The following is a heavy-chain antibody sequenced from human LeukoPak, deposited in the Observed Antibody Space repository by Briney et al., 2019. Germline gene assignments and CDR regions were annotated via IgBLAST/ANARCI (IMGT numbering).Heavy chain of an antibody. CDR1: GFTFSSYS. CDR2: ISSSSSYI. D-gene: IGHD3-10*01. Sequence: GGSLRLSCAASGFTFSSYSMNWVRQAPGKGLEWVSSISSSSSYIYYADSVKGRFTISRDNAKNSLYLQMNSLRAEDTAVYYCARDRDYGSGSRTFDYWGQGTLVTVSS. V-gene: IGHV3-21*01. CDR3: ARDRDYGSGSRTFDY. J-gene: IGHJ4*02.